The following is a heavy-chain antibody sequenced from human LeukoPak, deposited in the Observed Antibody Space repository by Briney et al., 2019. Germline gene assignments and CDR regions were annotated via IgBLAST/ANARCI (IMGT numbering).Heavy chain of an antibody. V-gene: IGHV4-59*01. D-gene: IGHD6-19*01. CDR2: IYYSGST. J-gene: IGHJ4*02. CDR3: ARLMYSSAALDY. CDR1: GGSISSYY. Sequence: PSETLSLTCTVSGGSISSYYWSWIRQPPGKGLEWIGYIYYSGSTNYNPSLKSRVTISVDTSKNQFSLKLSSVTAADTAVYYCARLMYSSAALDYWGQGTLVTVSS.